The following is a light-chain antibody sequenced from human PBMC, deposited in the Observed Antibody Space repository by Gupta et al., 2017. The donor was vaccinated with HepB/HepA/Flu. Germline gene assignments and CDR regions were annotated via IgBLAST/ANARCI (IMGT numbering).Light chain of an antibody. J-gene: IGLJ2*01. V-gene: IGLV1-47*01. CDR2: RNN. CDR1: SSNIGTYY. CDR3: ATWEDSRSGRVV. Sequence: QSVLTQTPSASGTPGQRVTISCSGSSSNIGTYYVYWYQQLPGTAPKLLIYRNNQRPSGVPDRFSGSKSGTSASLAISGLRSEDEADYYCATWEDSRSGRVVFGGGTKLTVL.